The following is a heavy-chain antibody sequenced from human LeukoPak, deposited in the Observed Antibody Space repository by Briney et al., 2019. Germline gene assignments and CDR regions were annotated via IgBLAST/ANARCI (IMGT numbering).Heavy chain of an antibody. CDR3: AKGGAYYYDSSGEFDN. CDR2: ISGNGGST. D-gene: IGHD3-22*01. Sequence: PGGPLRLSCAASGFTFSRYAMNWVRQAPGKGLECVSAISGNGGSTYYVDSVKGRFTISRDNSKNTLYLQMNSLRAGDTAMYYCAKGGAYYYDSSGEFDNWGQGTLVTVSS. J-gene: IGHJ4*02. CDR1: GFTFSRYA. V-gene: IGHV3-23*01.